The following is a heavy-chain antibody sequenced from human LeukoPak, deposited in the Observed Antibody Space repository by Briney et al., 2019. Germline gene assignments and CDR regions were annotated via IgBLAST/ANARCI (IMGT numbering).Heavy chain of an antibody. V-gene: IGHV3-30*03. Sequence: GGSLRLSCAASGFTLSSYAMSWVRQAPGKGLEWVAVISYDGIHKFYTESVKGRFTISRDNSKNTLYLQMNSLRAEDTAVYYCARVRTGNLYYYYYYMDVWGKGTTVTISS. CDR2: ISYDGIHK. D-gene: IGHD4-23*01. CDR3: ARVRTGNLYYYYYYMDV. J-gene: IGHJ6*03. CDR1: GFTLSSYA.